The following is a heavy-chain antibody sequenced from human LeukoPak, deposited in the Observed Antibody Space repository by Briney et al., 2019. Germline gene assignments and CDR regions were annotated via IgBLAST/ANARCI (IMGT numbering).Heavy chain of an antibody. CDR1: GFTFSSCD. D-gene: IGHD3-10*01. CDR3: ARGYYGSADY. Sequence: TGGSLRLSCAASGFTFSSCDMHWVRQSTGKGLEWVSLIGTAGDTYYADSVKGRFTISRENAKNSLYLQMNSLRAGDTAVYYCARGYYGSADYWGQGSLVTVSS. J-gene: IGHJ4*02. V-gene: IGHV3-13*04. CDR2: IGTAGDT.